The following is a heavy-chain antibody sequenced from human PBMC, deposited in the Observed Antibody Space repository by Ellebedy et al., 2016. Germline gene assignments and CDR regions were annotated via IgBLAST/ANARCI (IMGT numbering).Heavy chain of an antibody. Sequence: GESLKISCAASGFTFSDFTMNWVRQTPGKGLEWVSSITPTTSYIYYTDSVMGLFAISRDNAKNSLYLQMNSLRAEDTAVYYCARDGGYGDKMGHWGQGTLVTVSS. J-gene: IGHJ4*02. CDR1: GFTFSDFT. CDR3: ARDGGYGDKMGH. D-gene: IGHD4-17*01. CDR2: ITPTTSYI. V-gene: IGHV3-21*01.